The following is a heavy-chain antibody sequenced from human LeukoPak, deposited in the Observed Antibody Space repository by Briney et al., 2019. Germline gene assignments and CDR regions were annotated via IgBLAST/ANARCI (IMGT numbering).Heavy chain of an antibody. CDR2: ISGSGGST. Sequence: GGSLRLSCAASGFTFSGYAMSWVRQAPGKGLEWVSAISGSGGSTYYADSVKGRFTISRDNSKNTLYLQMNSLRAEDTAVYYCARDLARETGSSWYSSGDYWGQGTLVTVSS. CDR1: GFTFSGYA. D-gene: IGHD6-13*01. V-gene: IGHV3-23*01. J-gene: IGHJ4*02. CDR3: ARDLARETGSSWYSSGDY.